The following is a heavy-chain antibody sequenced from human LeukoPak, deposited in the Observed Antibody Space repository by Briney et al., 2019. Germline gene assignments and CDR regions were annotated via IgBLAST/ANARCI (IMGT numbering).Heavy chain of an antibody. D-gene: IGHD3-10*01. J-gene: IGHJ1*01. CDR2: IYSDSST. V-gene: IGHV3-66*01. Sequence: GGSLRLSCAASKFNVSTNYMSWVRQAPGKGLEWVSIIYSDSSTYYTDSVKGRFNISRDNSKNTLFLQMNSLRAEDSAVYYCATDPYGSGSYSSSEYFQHWGQGTLVTVSS. CDR3: ATDPYGSGSYSSSEYFQH. CDR1: KFNVSTNY.